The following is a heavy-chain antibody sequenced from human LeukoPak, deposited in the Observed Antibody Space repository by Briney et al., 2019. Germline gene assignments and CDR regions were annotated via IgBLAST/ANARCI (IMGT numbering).Heavy chain of an antibody. CDR2: ISAYNGNT. Sequence: GASVKVSCKASGYTFTSYGISWVRQAPGQGLEWMGWISAYNGNTNYAQKLQGRVTMTTDTPTSTAYMELRSLRSDDTAVYYCARAASISSIAARLFDYWGQGTLVTVSS. CDR3: ARAASISSIAARLFDY. CDR1: GYTFTSYG. V-gene: IGHV1-18*01. D-gene: IGHD6-6*01. J-gene: IGHJ4*02.